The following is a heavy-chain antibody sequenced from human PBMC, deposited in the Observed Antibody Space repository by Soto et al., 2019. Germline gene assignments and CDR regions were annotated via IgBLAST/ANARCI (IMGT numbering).Heavy chain of an antibody. J-gene: IGHJ4*02. CDR2: ISGSDGKT. V-gene: IGHV3-23*01. D-gene: IGHD1-26*01. Sequence: ILSCAASGFSFTSYALSWVRQAPGKGLEWVSTISGSDGKTYYADSVKGRFSISRDTSKTTLYLQMNSLRVEDTAVYYCARWSFLDYWGQGTRVTVSS. CDR3: ARWSFLDY. CDR1: GFSFTSYA.